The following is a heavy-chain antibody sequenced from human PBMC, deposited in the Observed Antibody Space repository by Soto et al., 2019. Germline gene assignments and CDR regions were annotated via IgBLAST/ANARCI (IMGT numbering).Heavy chain of an antibody. CDR3: ARHGIRPGCAGSTCFFS. Sequence: SETLSLTCTVSGGSISSDNYYWAWIRQPPGKGLEWIGSIYYSGTTYHNASLKSRVTISVDTSKSQFSLNLNSVSAADTAVYFCARHGIRPGCAGSTCFFSWAQEALVPVSS. CDR2: IYYSGTT. J-gene: IGHJ4*02. V-gene: IGHV4-39*01. D-gene: IGHD1-26*01. CDR1: GGSISSDNYY.